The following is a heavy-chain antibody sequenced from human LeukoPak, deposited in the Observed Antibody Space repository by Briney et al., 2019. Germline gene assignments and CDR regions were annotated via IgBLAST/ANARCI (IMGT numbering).Heavy chain of an antibody. V-gene: IGHV1-18*01. CDR3: ARGAGVATISPFYYFDY. Sequence: ASVKVSCKASGYTFTSYGISWVRQAPGQGLEWMGWISAYNGNTNYAQKLQGRVTMTTDTSTSTAYMELRSLRSDDTAVYYRARGAGVATISPFYYFDYWGQGTLVTVSS. CDR1: GYTFTSYG. J-gene: IGHJ4*02. CDR2: ISAYNGNT. D-gene: IGHD5-12*01.